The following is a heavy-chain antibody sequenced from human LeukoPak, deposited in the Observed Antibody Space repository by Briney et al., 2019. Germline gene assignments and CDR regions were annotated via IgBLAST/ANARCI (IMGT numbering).Heavy chain of an antibody. CDR3: ARVSIYYDSSPGLFDY. CDR2: INPNSGGT. D-gene: IGHD3-22*01. V-gene: IGHV1-2*02. CDR1: GYTFTGYY. J-gene: IGHJ4*02. Sequence: GASVKVSCKASGYTFTGYYMHWVRQAPGQGLEWMGWINPNSGGTNYAQKFQGRVTMTRDTSISTAYMELSRLRSDDTAVYYCARVSIYYDSSPGLFDYWGQGTLVTVSS.